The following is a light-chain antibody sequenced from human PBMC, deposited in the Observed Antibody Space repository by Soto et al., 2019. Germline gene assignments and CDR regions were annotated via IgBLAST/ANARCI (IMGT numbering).Light chain of an antibody. CDR2: EVS. Sequence: QSALTQPASVSGSPGQSITISCTGTSSDVGDYNYVSWYQQHPGKAPKLMIYEVSNRPSGVSNRFSGSKSGNTASLTISGLQTEDEAEYHCSSYTSNNTLVFGGGTKLTVL. V-gene: IGLV2-14*01. CDR1: SSDVGDYNY. CDR3: SSYTSNNTLV. J-gene: IGLJ3*02.